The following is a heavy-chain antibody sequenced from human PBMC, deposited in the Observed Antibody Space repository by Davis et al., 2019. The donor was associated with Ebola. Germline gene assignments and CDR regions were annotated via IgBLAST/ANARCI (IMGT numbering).Heavy chain of an antibody. CDR2: IRSKANSYAT. V-gene: IGHV3-73*01. CDR3: TLNAQLVRGEDY. D-gene: IGHD6-6*01. CDR1: GFTFSGSA. Sequence: GESLKISCAASGFTFSGSAMHWVRQASGKGLEWVGRIRSKANSYATAYAASVKGRFTISRDDSKNTAYLQMSSLKTEDTAVYYCTLNAQLVRGEDYWGQGTLVTVSS. J-gene: IGHJ4*02.